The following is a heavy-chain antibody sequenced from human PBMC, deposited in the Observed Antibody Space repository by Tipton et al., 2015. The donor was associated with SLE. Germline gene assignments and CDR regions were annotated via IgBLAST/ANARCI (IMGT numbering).Heavy chain of an antibody. V-gene: IGHV4-39*07. D-gene: IGHD2-21*02. CDR2: IYYSGTT. J-gene: IGHJ4*02. CDR3: ARVGDVNVVPSRSDRHFDY. CDR1: GDSIAGFGYY. Sequence: TLSLTCAVSGDSIAGFGYYWGWIRQPPGKGLEWIGTIYYSGTTFYNPSLKSRVTISVDTSTNQFSLRLSSVTAADTAVYYCARVGDVNVVPSRSDRHFDYWGQGFLVTVSS.